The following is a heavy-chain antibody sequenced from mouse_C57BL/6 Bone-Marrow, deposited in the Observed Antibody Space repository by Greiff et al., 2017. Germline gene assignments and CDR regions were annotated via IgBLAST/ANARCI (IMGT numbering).Heavy chain of an antibody. J-gene: IGHJ2*01. CDR2: IDPENGDT. CDR3: TISTTVVATD. D-gene: IGHD1-1*01. CDR1: GFNIKDDY. V-gene: IGHV14-4*01. Sequence: VQLQQSGAELVRPGASVKLSCTASGFNIKDDYMHWVKQRPEQGLEWIGWIDPENGDTEYASKFQGKATITADTSSNTAYLQLSSLTSEDTAVYYCTISTTVVATDWGQGTTLTVSS.